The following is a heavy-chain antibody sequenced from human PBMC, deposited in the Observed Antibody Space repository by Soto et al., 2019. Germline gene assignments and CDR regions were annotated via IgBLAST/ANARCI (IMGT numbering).Heavy chain of an antibody. D-gene: IGHD3-16*02. J-gene: IGHJ4*02. V-gene: IGHV1-58*01. CDR2: IVVGSGNT. CDR1: GFTFTSSA. Sequence: QMQLVQSGPEVKKPGTSVKVSCKASGFTFTSSAVQWVRQARGQRLEWIGWIVVGSGNTNYAQKFQERVTITRDMSTSTAYMELSSLRSEDTAVYYCAAGDGSHPVLSAHWGQGTLVTVSS. CDR3: AAGDGSHPVLSAH.